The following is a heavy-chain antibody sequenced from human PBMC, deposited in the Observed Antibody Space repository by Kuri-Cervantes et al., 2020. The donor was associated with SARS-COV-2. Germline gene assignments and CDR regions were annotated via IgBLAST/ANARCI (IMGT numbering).Heavy chain of an antibody. CDR1: GFTFSSFA. Sequence: GESLKISCAASGFTFSSFAMSWARQAPGKGLEWVANIKQDGSEKYYVDSVKGRFTISRDNAKNSLYLQMNSLRAEDTAVYYCARLNIVATGWADYWGQGTLVTVSS. V-gene: IGHV3-7*03. CDR2: IKQDGSEK. J-gene: IGHJ4*02. CDR3: ARLNIVATGWADY. D-gene: IGHD5-12*01.